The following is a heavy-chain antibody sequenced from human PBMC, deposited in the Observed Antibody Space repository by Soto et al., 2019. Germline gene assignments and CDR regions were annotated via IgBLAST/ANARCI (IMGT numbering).Heavy chain of an antibody. V-gene: IGHV1-69*13. J-gene: IGHJ2*01. CDR1: GGTFSSYA. CDR3: ARVPSSYDSSGYYSFGWYFDL. Sequence: ASVKVSCKASGGTFSSYAISWVRQAPGQGLEWMGGIIPILGTANYAQKFQGRVTITADESTSTAYMELSSLRSEDTAVYYCARVPSSYDSSGYYSFGWYFDLWGRGTLVTVS. D-gene: IGHD3-22*01. CDR2: IIPILGTA.